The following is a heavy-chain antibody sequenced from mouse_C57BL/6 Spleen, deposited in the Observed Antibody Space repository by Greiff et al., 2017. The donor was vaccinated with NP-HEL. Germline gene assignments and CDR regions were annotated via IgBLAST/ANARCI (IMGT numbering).Heavy chain of an antibody. D-gene: IGHD1-1*01. V-gene: IGHV1-9*01. Sequence: VQLVESGAELMKPGASVKLSCKATGYTFTGYWIEWVKQRPGHGLEWIGEMLPGSGSTNYNEKFKGKATFTADTSSNTAYMQLSSLTTEDSAIYYCASRFPYYYGNETFYWYFDVWGTGTTVTVSS. CDR2: MLPGSGST. CDR1: GYTFTGYW. CDR3: ASRFPYYYGNETFYWYFDV. J-gene: IGHJ1*03.